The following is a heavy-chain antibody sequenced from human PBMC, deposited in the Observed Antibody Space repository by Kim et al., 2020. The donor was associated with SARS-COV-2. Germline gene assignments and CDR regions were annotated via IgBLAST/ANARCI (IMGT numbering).Heavy chain of an antibody. CDR3: ARGGGYQLLLPAIATQGEGNWFDP. J-gene: IGHJ5*02. CDR1: GGSVSSGSYY. D-gene: IGHD2-2*01. V-gene: IGHV4-61*01. CDR2: IYYSGST. Sequence: SETLSLTCTVSGGSVSSGSYYWSWIRQPPGKGLEWIGYIYYSGSTNYNPSLKSRVTISVDTSKNQFSLKLSSVTAADTAVYYCARGGGYQLLLPAIATQGEGNWFDPWGQGTLVNVSS.